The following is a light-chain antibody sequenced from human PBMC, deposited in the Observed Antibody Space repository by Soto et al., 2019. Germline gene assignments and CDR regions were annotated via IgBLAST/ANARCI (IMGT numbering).Light chain of an antibody. CDR2: HVT. J-gene: IGLJ1*01. CDR3: CSYTTSNTFV. CDR1: SSDVGAYNY. V-gene: IGLV2-14*01. Sequence: QSALTQPASVSGSLGQSITISCSGTSSDVGAYNYVSWYQQYPGKAPKLMIYHVTDRPSGVSNRFSGSKSGNTASLTISGLQAGDEADYYCCSYTTSNTFVFGTGTKLTVL.